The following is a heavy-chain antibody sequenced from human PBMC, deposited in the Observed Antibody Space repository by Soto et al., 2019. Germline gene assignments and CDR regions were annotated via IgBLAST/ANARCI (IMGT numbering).Heavy chain of an antibody. V-gene: IGHV1-18*01. CDR3: ARVRYDFWSGYLGARY. J-gene: IGHJ4*02. CDR2: ISAYNGNT. D-gene: IGHD3-3*01. Sequence: ASVKVSCKASGYTFTSYGISWVRQAPGQGLEWMGWISAYNGNTNYAQKLQGRVTMTTDTSTSTAYMELRSLRSDDTAVYYCARVRYDFWSGYLGARYWGQGTLVTVS. CDR1: GYTFTSYG.